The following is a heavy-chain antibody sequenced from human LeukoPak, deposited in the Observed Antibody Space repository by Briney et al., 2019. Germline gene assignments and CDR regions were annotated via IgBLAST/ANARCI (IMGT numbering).Heavy chain of an antibody. CDR1: GFTFSSYS. Sequence: GGSLRLSCAASGFTFSSYSMNWVRQAPGKGLEWVSSISSSSSYIYYADSVKGRFTISRDNAKNSLYLQMNSLRAEDTAVYYCARGSDPDGSGRLNPYYYYYGMDVWGQGTTVTVSS. CDR3: ARGSDPDGSGRLNPYYYYYGMDV. J-gene: IGHJ6*02. V-gene: IGHV3-21*01. D-gene: IGHD3-10*01. CDR2: ISSSSSYI.